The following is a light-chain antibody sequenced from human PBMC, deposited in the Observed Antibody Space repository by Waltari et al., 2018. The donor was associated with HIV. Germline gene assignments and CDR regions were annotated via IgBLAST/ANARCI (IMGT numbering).Light chain of an antibody. CDR2: GAS. Sequence: EIMMTQSLATLSVSPGERATLSCRASQSLGSNLAWYQQKPGQAPRLLIYGASTRATGVPARFSGSGSGTQFSLTISSLQSEDFAIYYCQQYNKWPMYTFGQGTKLEMK. V-gene: IGKV3-15*01. CDR3: QQYNKWPMYT. J-gene: IGKJ2*01. CDR1: QSLGSN.